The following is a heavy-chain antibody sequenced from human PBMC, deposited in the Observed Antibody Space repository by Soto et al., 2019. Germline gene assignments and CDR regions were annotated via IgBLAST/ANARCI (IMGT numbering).Heavy chain of an antibody. D-gene: IGHD2-21*02. CDR2: IIPIFGTA. CDR1: GRTFSSYA. V-gene: IGHV1-69*13. CDR3: ARRVVTAIFGVEGDAFDI. Sequence: ASVKVSCKASGRTFSSYAISWVRQAPGQGLEWMGGIIPIFGTANYAQKFQGRVTITADESTSTAYMELSSLRSEDTAVYYCARRVVTAIFGVEGDAFDIWGQGTMVTVSS. J-gene: IGHJ3*02.